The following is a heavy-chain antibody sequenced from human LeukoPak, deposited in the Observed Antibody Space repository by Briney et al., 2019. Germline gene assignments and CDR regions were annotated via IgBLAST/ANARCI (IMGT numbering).Heavy chain of an antibody. CDR2: IYYSGST. Sequence: SSETLSLTCTGSGCSISSSSYYWGWIRQPPGKGLEWIGSIYYSGSTYYNPSLKSRVTISVDTSKNQFSLKLSSVTAADTAVYYCAVKDWFGELVHYFDYWGQGTLVTVSS. CDR3: AVKDWFGELVHYFDY. D-gene: IGHD3-10*01. V-gene: IGHV4-39*01. CDR1: GCSISSSSYY. J-gene: IGHJ4*02.